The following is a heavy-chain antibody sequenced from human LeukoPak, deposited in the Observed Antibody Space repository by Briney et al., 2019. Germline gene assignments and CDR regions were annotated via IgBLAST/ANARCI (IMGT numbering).Heavy chain of an antibody. D-gene: IGHD3-22*01. CDR1: GFTFDDYA. V-gene: IGHV3-9*01. Sequence: GRSLRLSCAASGFTFDDYAMHWVRQAPGKGLEWVSGISWNSGSMGYADSVKGRFTISRDNAKNSLYLQMNSLRAEDTALYYCAKGYDNSVHRFNWFDPWGQGTLVTVSS. CDR3: AKGYDNSVHRFNWFDP. J-gene: IGHJ5*02. CDR2: ISWNSGSM.